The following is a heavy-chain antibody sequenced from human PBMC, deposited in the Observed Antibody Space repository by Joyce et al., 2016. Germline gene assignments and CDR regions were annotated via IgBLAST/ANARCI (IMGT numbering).Heavy chain of an antibody. CDR2: IKRDGSEK. Sequence: EVQLVESGGGLVQPGGSLRLSCAGSGFIFSDFWMSWVRQAPGKGLEWVANIKRDGSEKFYVDSVKGRFTISRDNAKNSLYLQMNSLRAEDTAVYYCARDGLVVLPSAPEDGYMDVWGKGTTVTVSS. D-gene: IGHD2-2*01. V-gene: IGHV3-7*01. J-gene: IGHJ6*03. CDR3: ARDGLVVLPSAPEDGYMDV. CDR1: GFIFSDFW.